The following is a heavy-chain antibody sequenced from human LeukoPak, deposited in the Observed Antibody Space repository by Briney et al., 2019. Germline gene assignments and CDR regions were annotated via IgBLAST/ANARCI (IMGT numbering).Heavy chain of an antibody. CDR3: AKGYYYDSSGYYYYFDY. CDR1: GFTFSSYG. D-gene: IGHD3-22*01. CDR2: IWYDGSNK. Sequence: SGGSLRLSCAAYGFTFSSYGMHWVRQAPGKGLEWVAVIWYDGSNKYYADSVKGRFTISRDNSKNPLYLQMNSLRAEDTAVYYCAKGYYYDSSGYYYYFDYWGQGTLVTVSS. J-gene: IGHJ4*02. V-gene: IGHV3-33*06.